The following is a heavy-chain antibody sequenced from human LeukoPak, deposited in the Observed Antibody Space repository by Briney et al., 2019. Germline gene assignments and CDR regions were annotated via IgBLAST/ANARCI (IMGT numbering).Heavy chain of an antibody. V-gene: IGHV4-59*01. J-gene: IGHJ4*02. CDR3: AREGPLGKYYDY. Sequence: SETLSLTCTVSGGSINNLFWTWIRQPPGKGLEWIGYFSYSGGTTYNPSLKSRVTISIDTSKNQFSLNLNSVTAADTAVYYCAREGPLGKYYDYWGPGALVTVSS. CDR1: GGSINNLF. CDR2: FSYSGGT. D-gene: IGHD3-16*01.